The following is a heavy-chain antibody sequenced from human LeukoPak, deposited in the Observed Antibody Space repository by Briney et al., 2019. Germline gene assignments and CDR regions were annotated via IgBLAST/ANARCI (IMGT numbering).Heavy chain of an antibody. CDR3: ANALLTSSGWLH. D-gene: IGHD6-19*01. J-gene: IGHJ4*02. CDR2: ISYDGSNK. Sequence: GGSLRLSCAASGFTFSSYAMHWARQAPGKGLEWVAVISYDGSNKYYADSVKGRFTISRDNSKNTLYLQMNSLRAEDTAVYYCANALLTSSGWLHWGQGTLVTVSS. CDR1: GFTFSSYA. V-gene: IGHV3-30-3*01.